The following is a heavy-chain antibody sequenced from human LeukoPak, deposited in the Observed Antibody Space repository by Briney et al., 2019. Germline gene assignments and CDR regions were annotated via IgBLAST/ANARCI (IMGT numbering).Heavy chain of an antibody. CDR2: IKQDGSEK. V-gene: IGHV3-7*01. CDR1: GFTFSDYY. D-gene: IGHD3-22*01. CDR3: ARDYYDSSGYYPHSYYYYMDV. J-gene: IGHJ6*03. Sequence: GGSLRLSCAASGFTFSDYYMSWIRQAPGKGLEWVANIKQDGSEKYYVDSVKGRFTISRDNAKNSLYLQMNSLRAEDTAVYYCARDYYDSSGYYPHSYYYYMDVWGKGTTVTVSS.